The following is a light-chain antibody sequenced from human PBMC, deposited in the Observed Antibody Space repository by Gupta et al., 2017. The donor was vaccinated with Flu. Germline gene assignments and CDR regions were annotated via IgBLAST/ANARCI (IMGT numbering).Light chain of an antibody. Sequence: QSVLTQPPSVSAAPGQKVTISCSGGNSNIGSNYVSWYQQIPGTAPNLLIYDNSERPSGIPGRFSGSKSGTSATLGITGLQTGDEGDYFCGAWDTSLSAGVFGTGTKVTVL. J-gene: IGLJ1*01. CDR2: DNS. V-gene: IGLV1-51*01. CDR3: GAWDTSLSAGV. CDR1: NSNIGSNY.